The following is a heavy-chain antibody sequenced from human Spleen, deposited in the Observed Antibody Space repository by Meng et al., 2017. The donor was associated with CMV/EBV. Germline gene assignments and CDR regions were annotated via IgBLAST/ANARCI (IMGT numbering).Heavy chain of an antibody. CDR3: ASELR. Sequence: GGSLRLSCAASGFTFSSYAMSWVRQAPGKGLEWVSVIYSGGSSTYYADSVKGRFTISRDNSKNTLYLQMNSLRVEDTALYYCASELRWGQGTLVTVSS. D-gene: IGHD1-26*01. CDR1: GFTFSSYA. V-gene: IGHV3-23*03. J-gene: IGHJ4*02. CDR2: IYSGGSST.